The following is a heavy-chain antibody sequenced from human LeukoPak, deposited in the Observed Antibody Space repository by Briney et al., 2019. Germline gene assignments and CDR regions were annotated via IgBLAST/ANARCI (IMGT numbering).Heavy chain of an antibody. CDR1: GFTLINRW. V-gene: IGHV3-7*01. CDR2: IKQGGSDK. CDR3: ARDPFDL. Sequence: PGGSLRLSCEVSGFTLINRWMTWVRQALGKGLEWVATIKQGGSDKFYVDSVKGRFTISGDNAKNSLYLQMNSLRAEDTAVYYCARDPFDLWGQGTLVTVSS. J-gene: IGHJ5*02.